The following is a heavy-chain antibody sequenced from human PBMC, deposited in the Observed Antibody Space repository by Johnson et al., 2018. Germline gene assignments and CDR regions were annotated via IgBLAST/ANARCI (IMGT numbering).Heavy chain of an antibody. D-gene: IGHD3-22*01. CDR1: GGSISSYY. CDR2: IYYSGST. J-gene: IGHJ3*02. Sequence: QVQLQESGPGLVKPSETLSLTCTVSGGSISSYYWSWIRQPPGKGLEWIGYIYYSGSTNYNPSLKSRVTISVDTSKNQFSLKLSAVTAADTAVYYCARVGYYDSSCFDIWGQGTMVTVSS. CDR3: ARVGYYDSSCFDI. V-gene: IGHV4-59*01.